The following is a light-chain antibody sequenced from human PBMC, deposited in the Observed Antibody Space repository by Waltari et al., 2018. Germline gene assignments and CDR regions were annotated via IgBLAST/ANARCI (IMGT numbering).Light chain of an antibody. CDR1: QSPLHSDGNTY. V-gene: IGKV2-30*02. CDR3: MQGTHWPYT. Sequence: DAVMPQSPLSLPVTLGQPASISFRCGQSPLHSDGNTYLNWFHHRPGQSPRRLIYKVSNRDSGVPDRFSGSGSGTDFTLKISRVEAEDLGVYYCMQGTHWPYTFGQGTKLEIK. J-gene: IGKJ2*01. CDR2: KVS.